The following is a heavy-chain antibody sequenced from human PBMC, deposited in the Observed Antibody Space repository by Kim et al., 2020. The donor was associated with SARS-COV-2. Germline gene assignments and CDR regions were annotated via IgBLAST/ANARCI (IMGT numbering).Heavy chain of an antibody. CDR2: IYYSGST. CDR3: ARHRTFWGYYYVSSGYYGF. V-gene: IGHV4-39*01. D-gene: IGHD3-22*01. Sequence: SETLSLTCTVSGGSISSSSYYWGWICQPPGKGLEWIGSIYYSGSTYYNPSLKSRVTISVDTSKNQFSLKLSSVTAADTAVYYCARHRTFWGYYYVSSGYYGFWGQGTLVTVSS. J-gene: IGHJ4*02. CDR1: GGSISSSSYY.